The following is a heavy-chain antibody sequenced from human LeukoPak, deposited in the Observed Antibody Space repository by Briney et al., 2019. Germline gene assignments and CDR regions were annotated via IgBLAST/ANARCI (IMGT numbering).Heavy chain of an antibody. CDR3: ASGLMGYCSSTSCPRGYYYYYMDV. Sequence: GASVKVSCKASGYTFTSYGISWVRQAPGQGLEWMGWISAYNGNTNYAQKLQGRVTMTIDTSTSTAYMELRSLRSDDTAVYYCASGLMGYCSSTSCPRGYYYYYMDVWGKGTTVTVSS. CDR2: ISAYNGNT. J-gene: IGHJ6*03. D-gene: IGHD2-2*01. V-gene: IGHV1-18*01. CDR1: GYTFTSYG.